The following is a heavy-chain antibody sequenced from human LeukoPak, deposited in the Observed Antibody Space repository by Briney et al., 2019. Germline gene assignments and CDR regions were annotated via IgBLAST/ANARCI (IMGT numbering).Heavy chain of an antibody. CDR2: ISYDGRNK. Sequence: PGGSLRLSCAASGFSFSNFGMHWVRQAPGKGLEWVAVISYDGRNKYFADSVKGRLTISRDNSKNTVYLEMNSLRDEGTAVYYCAKDKRGSSGWYDHWGQGTLVIVSS. CDR3: AKDKRGSSGWYDH. V-gene: IGHV3-30*18. D-gene: IGHD6-19*01. CDR1: GFSFSNFG. J-gene: IGHJ5*02.